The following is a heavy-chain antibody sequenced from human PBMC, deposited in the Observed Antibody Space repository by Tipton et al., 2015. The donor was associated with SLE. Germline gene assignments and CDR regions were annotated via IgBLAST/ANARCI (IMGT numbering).Heavy chain of an antibody. CDR1: GYSFTSHW. D-gene: IGHD5-24*01. CDR2: IHPGNSDS. J-gene: IGHJ5*02. V-gene: IGHV5-51*06. Sequence: VQLVQSGVEVKKSGEALNISCKTSGYSFTSHWIGWVRQMPGKGLEWMGMIHPGNSDSRYNPSFQGHVTISADRSTNTAFLHWTSLEASDTAMYYCARRFGYNYKDWIDPWGQGTLVTVSS. CDR3: ARRFGYNYKDWIDP.